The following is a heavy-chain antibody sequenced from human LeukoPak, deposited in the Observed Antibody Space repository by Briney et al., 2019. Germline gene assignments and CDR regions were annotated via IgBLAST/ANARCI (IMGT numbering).Heavy chain of an antibody. J-gene: IGHJ3*02. V-gene: IGHV4-38-2*02. CDR3: AKSDGYGLVDI. CDR2: IYHSGST. Sequence: SETLSLTCTVSGYSISSGYYWGCFRQPPGKGLEWIASIYHSGSTYYNPSLKSRVTISLDTSRNQFSLKLNSVTAADTAVYYCAKSDGYGLVDIWGQGTMVTVSS. CDR1: GYSISSGYY. D-gene: IGHD3-10*01.